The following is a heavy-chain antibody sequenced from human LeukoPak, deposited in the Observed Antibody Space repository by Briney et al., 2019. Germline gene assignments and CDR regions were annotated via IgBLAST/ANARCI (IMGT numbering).Heavy chain of an antibody. CDR3: ARGSYVWGSYRAYYFDY. V-gene: IGHV4-34*01. Sequence: SETLSLTCAVYGGSFSGYYWGWIRQPPGKGLEWIGEINHSGSTNYNPSLKSRVTISVDTSKNQFSLKLSSVTAADTAVYYCARGSYVWGSYRAYYFDYWGQGTLVTVSS. J-gene: IGHJ4*02. CDR1: GGSFSGYY. CDR2: INHSGST. D-gene: IGHD3-16*02.